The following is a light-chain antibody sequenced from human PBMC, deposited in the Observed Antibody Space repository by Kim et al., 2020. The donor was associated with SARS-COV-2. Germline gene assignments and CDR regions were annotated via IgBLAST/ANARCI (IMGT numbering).Light chain of an antibody. Sequence: SYELTQPLSVSVALGQTARITCGGNNIGTKNVHWFQQKPGQAPVLVICGDSNRPSGIPERFSGSNSGNTATLTISRAQPGDEADYYCQVWDSSTGMFGGG. CDR2: GDS. V-gene: IGLV3-9*01. J-gene: IGLJ3*02. CDR1: NIGTKN. CDR3: QVWDSSTGM.